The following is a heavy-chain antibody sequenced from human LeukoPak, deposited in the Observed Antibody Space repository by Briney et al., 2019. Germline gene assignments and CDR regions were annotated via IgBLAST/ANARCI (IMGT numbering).Heavy chain of an antibody. V-gene: IGHV1-69*04. CDR3: TDSSGWPTFDY. J-gene: IGHJ4*02. Sequence: SVKVSCKASGGTLSSYAISWVRQAPGQGLEWMGRIIPILGIANYAQKFQGRVTITADKSTSTAYMELSSLRSEDTAVYYCTDSSGWPTFDYWGQGTLVTVSS. D-gene: IGHD6-19*01. CDR2: IIPILGIA. CDR1: GGTLSSYA.